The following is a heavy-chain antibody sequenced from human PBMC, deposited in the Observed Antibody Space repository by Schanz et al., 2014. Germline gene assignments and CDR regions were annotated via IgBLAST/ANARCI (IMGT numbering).Heavy chain of an antibody. CDR3: AGGEYQLLYGN. CDR1: GFPFNEYG. CDR2: ISSTSRAT. V-gene: IGHV3-48*01. J-gene: IGHJ4*02. D-gene: IGHD2-2*02. Sequence: EVQLVQSGGGLVQPGGSLRLSCAASGFPFNEYGLHWVRQAPGKGLEWISYISSTSRATYYADSVKGRFTISRDNAKNSLFLQMNSLRAEDTAVYYCAGGEYQLLYGNWGQGTLVTVSS.